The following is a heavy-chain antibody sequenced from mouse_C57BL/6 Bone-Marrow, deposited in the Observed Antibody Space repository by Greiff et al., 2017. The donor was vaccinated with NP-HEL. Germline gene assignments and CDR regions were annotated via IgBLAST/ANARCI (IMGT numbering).Heavy chain of an antibody. J-gene: IGHJ4*01. V-gene: IGHV5-12*01. CDR3: ARLGYYGSSYGFAY. D-gene: IGHD1-1*01. CDR2: ISNGGGST. Sequence: DVKLVESGGGLVQPGGSLKLSCAASGFTFSDYYMYWVRQTPEKRLEWVAYISNGGGSTYYPDTVKGRFTISRDNAKNTLYLQMSRLKSEDTAMYYCARLGYYGSSYGFAYWGQGTSVTVSS. CDR1: GFTFSDYY.